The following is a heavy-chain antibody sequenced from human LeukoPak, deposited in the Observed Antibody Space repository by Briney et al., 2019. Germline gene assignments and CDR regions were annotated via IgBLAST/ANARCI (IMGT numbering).Heavy chain of an antibody. V-gene: IGHV3-20*04. CDR1: GFTFDDSG. CDR2: INWNGVRT. Sequence: GGSLRLSCAASGFTFDDSGMSWVRQAPGEGLEWVSGINWNGVRTGYADSVKGRFTIPRDNTKNSLYLQMNSLRAEDTALYYCAKGGYISAAGTAAVYWGQGTLVTVSS. CDR3: AKGGYISAAGTAAVY. D-gene: IGHD6-13*01. J-gene: IGHJ4*02.